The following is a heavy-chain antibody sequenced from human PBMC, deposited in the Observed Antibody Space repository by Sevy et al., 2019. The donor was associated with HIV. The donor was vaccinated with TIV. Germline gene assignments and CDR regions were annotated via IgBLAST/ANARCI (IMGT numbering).Heavy chain of an antibody. D-gene: IGHD2-8*01. CDR3: ARVTNLNAFDF. CDR1: GGSISSGGYY. CDR2: ISYSGST. V-gene: IGHV4-31*03. Sequence: SETLSLTCTVSGGSISSGGYYWSWIRQHPGKGLEWIGYISYSGSTNYKPSLKSRVTISVDTSKNQFSLKLSSVTAADTAVYYCARVTNLNAFDFWGQGTMVTVSS. J-gene: IGHJ3*01.